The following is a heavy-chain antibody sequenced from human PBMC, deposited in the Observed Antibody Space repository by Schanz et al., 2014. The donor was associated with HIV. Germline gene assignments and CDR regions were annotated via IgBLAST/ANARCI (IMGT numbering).Heavy chain of an antibody. CDR1: GFTFSDYP. Sequence: EVQLVESGGGLVKPGRSPRLSCTASGFTFSDYPMSWFRQAPGKGLEWVGFIRSKAYGGTTGYAASVTGRFTISRDDSKNSVYLQMNSLNIEDTAVYYCRGYRFYYGVDFWGQGTTVTVS. J-gene: IGHJ6*02. D-gene: IGHD5-18*01. CDR2: IRSKAYGGTT. V-gene: IGHV3-49*05. CDR3: RGYRFYYGVDF.